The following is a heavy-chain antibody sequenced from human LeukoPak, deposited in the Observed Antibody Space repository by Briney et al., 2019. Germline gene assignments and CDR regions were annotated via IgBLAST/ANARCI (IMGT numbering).Heavy chain of an antibody. CDR2: IIPIFGTA. J-gene: IGHJ6*03. D-gene: IGHD6-6*01. V-gene: IGHV1-69*05. CDR3: ARGAPSSSLYYYYMDV. Sequence: ASVKVSCKASGGTFSSYAISWVRLAPGQGLEWMGGIIPIFGTANYAQKFQGRVTITTDESTSTAYMELSSLRSEDTAVYYCARGAPSSSLYYYYMDVWGKGTTVTVSS. CDR1: GGTFSSYA.